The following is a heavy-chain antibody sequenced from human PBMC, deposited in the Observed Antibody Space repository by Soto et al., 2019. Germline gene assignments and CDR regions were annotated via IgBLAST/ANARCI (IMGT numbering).Heavy chain of an antibody. CDR2: ISAYNGNT. Sequence: QVQLVQSGAEVKKPGASVKVSCKASGYTFTIYGISWVRQAPGQGLEWMGWISAYNGNTNYAQKLQGRVTMTTDTSTSTAYMELRSLSSDDTAVYYCARECDSSGPGHGSYCMDFWGQGTTVTVSS. CDR3: ARECDSSGPGHGSYCMDF. J-gene: IGHJ6*02. CDR1: GYTFTIYG. D-gene: IGHD6-19*01. V-gene: IGHV1-18*04.